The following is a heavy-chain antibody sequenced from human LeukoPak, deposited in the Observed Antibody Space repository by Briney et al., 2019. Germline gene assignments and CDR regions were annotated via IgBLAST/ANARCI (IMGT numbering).Heavy chain of an antibody. CDR3: ARDGRDGYNSAWDY. CDR1: GGTFISYA. V-gene: IGHV1-69*13. CDR2: IIPIFGTA. J-gene: IGHJ4*02. D-gene: IGHD5-24*01. Sequence: SVKVSCKASGGTFISYAISWVRQAPGQGLEWMGGIIPIFGTANYAQKFQGRVTITADESTSTAYMELSSLRSEDTAVYYCARDGRDGYNSAWDYWGQGTLVTVSS.